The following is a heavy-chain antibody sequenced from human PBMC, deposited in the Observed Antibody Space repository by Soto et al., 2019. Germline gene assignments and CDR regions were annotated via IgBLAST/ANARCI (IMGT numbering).Heavy chain of an antibody. CDR3: ARRGIISGSTFDC. CDR1: GFSFSSHG. J-gene: IGHJ4*02. V-gene: IGHV3-33*01. D-gene: IGHD1-26*01. CDR2: IWYDGRLK. Sequence: QEQLVESGGGVVQPGRSPTLSCVASGFSFSSHGMHWVRQAPGKGLEWVAVIWYDGRLKYYADSVEGRFTVSRDNYKNTLYLQMNSLRVEDTAVYYCARRGIISGSTFDCWGQGTLVTVSS.